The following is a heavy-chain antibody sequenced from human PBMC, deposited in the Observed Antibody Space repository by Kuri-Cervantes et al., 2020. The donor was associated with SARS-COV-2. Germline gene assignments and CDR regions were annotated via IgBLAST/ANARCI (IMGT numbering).Heavy chain of an antibody. D-gene: IGHD2-8*01. Sequence: GGSLRLSCAASGFTFSSYAMHWVRQAPGKGLEWVAVISYDGSNKYYADSVKGRFTISRDNSKNTLYLQMNSLRAGDTAVYYCARAGNVLMVYAIAYYMDVWGKGTTVTVSS. CDR3: ARAGNVLMVYAIAYYMDV. J-gene: IGHJ6*03. CDR2: ISYDGSNK. CDR1: GFTFSSYA. V-gene: IGHV3-30*04.